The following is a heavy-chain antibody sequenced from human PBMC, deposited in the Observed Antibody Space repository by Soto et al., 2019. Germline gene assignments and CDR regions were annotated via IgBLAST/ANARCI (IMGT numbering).Heavy chain of an antibody. CDR2: ISGSGGST. J-gene: IGHJ6*03. CDR3: VKAVYDYIWGASYYYMDV. V-gene: IGHV3-23*01. D-gene: IGHD3-16*01. CDR1: GFTFSSYA. Sequence: GGSLRLSCAASGFTFSSYAMSWVRQAPGKGLEWVSAISGSGGSTYYADSVKGRFTISRDNSKNTLYLQMNSLRAEDTAVYYCVKAVYDYIWGASYYYMDVWGQGTTVTVSS.